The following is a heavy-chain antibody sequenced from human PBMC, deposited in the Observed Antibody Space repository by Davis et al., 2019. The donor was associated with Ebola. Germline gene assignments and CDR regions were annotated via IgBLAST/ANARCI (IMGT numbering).Heavy chain of an antibody. V-gene: IGHV3-20*04. D-gene: IGHD3-22*01. CDR2: ISWNGGIR. CDR3: ARRVYDSSGYYYMDV. Sequence: GGSLRLSCAASGFSLDDYGVGWVRQAPGKGLEWVSGISWNGGIRGYADSVKGRFTISRDNAKNSLYLQMDSLSAEDTALYYCARRVYDSSGYYYMDVWGKGTTVTVSS. CDR1: GFSLDDYG. J-gene: IGHJ6*03.